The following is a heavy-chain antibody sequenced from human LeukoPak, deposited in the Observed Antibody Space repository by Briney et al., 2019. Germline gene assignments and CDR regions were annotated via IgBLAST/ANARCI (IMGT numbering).Heavy chain of an antibody. Sequence: ASVKVSCKASGGTFSSYAISWVRQAPGQGLEWMERIIPIFGTANYAQKFQGRVTITTDESTSTAYMELSSLRSEDTAVYYCASDYSDAFDIWGQGTMVTVSS. D-gene: IGHD2-15*01. CDR3: ASDYSDAFDI. CDR2: IIPIFGTA. CDR1: GGTFSSYA. J-gene: IGHJ3*02. V-gene: IGHV1-69*05.